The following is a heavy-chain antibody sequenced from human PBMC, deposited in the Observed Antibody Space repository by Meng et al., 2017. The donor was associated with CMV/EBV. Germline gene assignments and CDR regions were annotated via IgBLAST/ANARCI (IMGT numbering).Heavy chain of an antibody. CDR1: GFTFSSYE. Sequence: GESLKISCAASGFTFSSYEMNWVRQAPGKGLEWVSYISSSGSTIYYADSVKGRFTISRDNSKNTLFLQMNSLRGEDTAMYYCARVFQAGSSPSMVFQHWGQGTLVTVSS. D-gene: IGHD1-26*01. V-gene: IGHV3-48*03. CDR3: ARVFQAGSSPSMVFQH. CDR2: ISSSGSTI. J-gene: IGHJ1*01.